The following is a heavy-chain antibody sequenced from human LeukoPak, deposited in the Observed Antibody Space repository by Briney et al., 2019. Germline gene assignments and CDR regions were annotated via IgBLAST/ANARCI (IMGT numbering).Heavy chain of an antibody. V-gene: IGHV1-69*05. CDR2: IIPIFGTA. CDR3: ARGRIRKGAFDI. Sequence: SVKVSCKASGGTFSSYAISWVQQAPGQGLEWMGGIIPIFGTANYAQKFQGRVTITTDESTSTAYMELSSLRSEDTAVYYCARGRIRKGAFDIWGQGTMVTVSS. J-gene: IGHJ3*02. CDR1: GGTFSSYA.